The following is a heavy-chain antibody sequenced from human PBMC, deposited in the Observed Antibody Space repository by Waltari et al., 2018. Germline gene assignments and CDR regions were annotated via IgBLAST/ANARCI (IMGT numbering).Heavy chain of an antibody. CDR3: ARGRGGSGSYSQNWFDP. CDR1: GYTFTSYD. Sequence: QVQLVQSGAEVKKPGASVKVSCKASGYTFTSYDINWVRQATGQGLEWMGWMNPNMGNTGYAQKFQGRVTITRNTSISTAYMELSSRRSEDTAVYYCARGRGGSGSYSQNWFDPWGQGTLVTVSS. D-gene: IGHD3-10*01. CDR2: MNPNMGNT. J-gene: IGHJ5*02. V-gene: IGHV1-8*03.